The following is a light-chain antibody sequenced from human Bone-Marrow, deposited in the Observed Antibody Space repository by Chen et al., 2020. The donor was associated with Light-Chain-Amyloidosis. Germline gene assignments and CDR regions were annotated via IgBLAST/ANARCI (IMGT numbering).Light chain of an antibody. J-gene: IGLJ3*02. CDR1: NSNIGINY. V-gene: IGLV1-51*02. CDR3: ATWDSSLTVWM. Sequence: QSVLTQPPSVSAAPGQKVTISCSGSNSNIGINYVSWYKQIPGTSPRLLIYENNQRPSEIPDRFSGSKSGRSATRGVAGLQTGDEADYYCATWDSSLTVWMFGGGTKLTVL. CDR2: ENN.